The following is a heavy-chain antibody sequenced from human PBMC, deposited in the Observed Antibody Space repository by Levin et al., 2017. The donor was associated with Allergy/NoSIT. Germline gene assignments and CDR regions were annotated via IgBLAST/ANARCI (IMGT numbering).Heavy chain of an antibody. D-gene: IGHD6-13*01. V-gene: IGHV3-30-3*01. Sequence: GESLKISCAASGFTFDGYALHWVRQAPGKGLEWVAVISHDGTNKHYADSVKGRFTISRDNSKNTLYLQMISLRSDDTAVYYCARGADSGWFVDYWGQGALVTVSS. CDR2: ISHDGTNK. J-gene: IGHJ4*02. CDR3: ARGADSGWFVDY. CDR1: GFTFDGYA.